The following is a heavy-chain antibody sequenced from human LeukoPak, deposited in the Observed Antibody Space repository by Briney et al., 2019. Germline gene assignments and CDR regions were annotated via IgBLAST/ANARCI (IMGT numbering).Heavy chain of an antibody. V-gene: IGHV3-30*04. CDR2: ISYDGSNT. Sequence: GRSLRLSCAASGFTFSSNAMHWVRQAPGKGLDWVAVISYDGSNTYYADSVKGRFTISRDNSKNTLYLQMNSLRAEDTAVYYCASSHYAILTGYYRTFWPPDNWGQGTLVTVSS. CDR1: GFTFSSNA. CDR3: ASSHYAILTGYYRTFWPPDN. J-gene: IGHJ4*02. D-gene: IGHD3-9*01.